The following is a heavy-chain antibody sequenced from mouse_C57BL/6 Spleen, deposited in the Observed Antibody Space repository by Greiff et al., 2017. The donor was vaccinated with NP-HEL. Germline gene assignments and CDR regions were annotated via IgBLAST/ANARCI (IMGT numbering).Heavy chain of an antibody. V-gene: IGHV1-19*01. J-gene: IGHJ2*01. D-gene: IGHD2-4*01. Sequence: EVQLQQSGPVLVKPGASVKMSCKASGYTFTDYYMNWVKQSHGKSLEWIGVINPYNGGTSYNQKFKGKATLTVDKSSSTAYMELNSLTSEDSAVYYCARGSDYEGKYYFDYWGQGTTLTVSS. CDR3: ARGSDYEGKYYFDY. CDR2: INPYNGGT. CDR1: GYTFTDYY.